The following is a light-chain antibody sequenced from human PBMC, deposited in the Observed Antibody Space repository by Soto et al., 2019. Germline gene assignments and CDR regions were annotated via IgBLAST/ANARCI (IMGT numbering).Light chain of an antibody. V-gene: IGKV3-20*01. Sequence: EIVLTQSPGTLSLSPGERATLSCRASQSVSSSYLAWYQQKPGQAPRLLIYGASSRATGIPDRFNDSGSGTDFTLTISRLEPEDFAVYYCHHYGSSLPDTFGQGTKVDIK. CDR1: QSVSSSY. CDR3: HHYGSSLPDT. CDR2: GAS. J-gene: IGKJ2*01.